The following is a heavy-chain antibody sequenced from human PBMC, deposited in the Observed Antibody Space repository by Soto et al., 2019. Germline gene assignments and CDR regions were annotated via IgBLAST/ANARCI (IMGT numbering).Heavy chain of an antibody. D-gene: IGHD1-1*01. CDR3: ARGRYGDY. Sequence: QVHLVQSGAEVKKSGASVKVSCKGSGYDFTTYGITWVRQAPGQGLEWMAWISAHNGNTDYAQKLQGRVTVTRDTAASTAYMGLRSLRSDDTAVYYWARGRYGDYWGQGALVTVSS. CDR1: GYDFTTYG. CDR2: ISAHNGNT. V-gene: IGHV1-18*01. J-gene: IGHJ4*02.